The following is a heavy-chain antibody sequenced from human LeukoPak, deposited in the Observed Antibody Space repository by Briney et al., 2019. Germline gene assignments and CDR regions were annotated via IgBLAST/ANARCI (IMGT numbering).Heavy chain of an antibody. J-gene: IGHJ3*02. CDR2: IRSKANSYAT. Sequence: GGSLKLSCAASGFTFSGSAMHWVRQASGKGLEWVGRIRSKANSYATAYAASVKGRFTISRDDSKNTAYLQMNSLKTEDTAVYYCARDAPNWGDAFDSWGQRTMVTVSS. D-gene: IGHD7-27*01. CDR3: ARDAPNWGDAFDS. V-gene: IGHV3-73*01. CDR1: GFTFSGSA.